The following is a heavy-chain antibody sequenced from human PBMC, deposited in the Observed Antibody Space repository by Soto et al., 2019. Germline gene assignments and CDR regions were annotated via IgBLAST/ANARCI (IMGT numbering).Heavy chain of an antibody. CDR1: GYTFTDYY. CDR3: ATQFHHCGGDCYRGPYFGMDG. J-gene: IGHJ6*02. CDR2: INPNSGAT. V-gene: IGHV1-2*02. D-gene: IGHD2-21*02. Sequence: GASVKVSCKASGYTFTDYYIHWVRQAPGQGLEWMGWINPNSGATNYAQKFQGRITMTRDTSISTAYMELSKLISDDTAVYYCATQFHHCGGDCYRGPYFGMDGWGQGTTGTVSS.